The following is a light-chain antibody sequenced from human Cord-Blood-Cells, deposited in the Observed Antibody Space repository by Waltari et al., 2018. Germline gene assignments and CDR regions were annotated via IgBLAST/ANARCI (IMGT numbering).Light chain of an antibody. CDR3: SSYAGSNNFV. CDR2: EVS. J-gene: IGLJ1*01. CDR1: SCDDGGYNY. V-gene: IGLV2-8*01. Sequence: QSALTQPPSASGPPGQSVTISCTGPSCDDGGYNYVSWYQQPPGKAPKLMIYEVSKRPSGVPDRFTGSKSGNTASLTVSGLQAEDEADYYCSSYAGSNNFVFGTGTKVTVL.